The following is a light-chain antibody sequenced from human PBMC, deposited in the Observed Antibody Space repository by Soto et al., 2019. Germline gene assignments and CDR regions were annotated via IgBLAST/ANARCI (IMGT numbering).Light chain of an antibody. CDR2: AAS. CDR1: QSVSTY. CDR3: QQTYTTPEIT. V-gene: IGKV1-39*01. Sequence: DIQMTPSPSSLSASVGDRVTITCRARQSVSTYLNWYQQRLGEAPKLLSYAASTLQSGVPTRFSGSGSGTDFTLTISSLQPEDFAIYYCQQTYTTPEITFGQGTRLEIK. J-gene: IGKJ5*01.